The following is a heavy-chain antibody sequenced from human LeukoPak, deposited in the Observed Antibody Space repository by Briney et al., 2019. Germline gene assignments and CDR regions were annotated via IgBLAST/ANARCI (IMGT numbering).Heavy chain of an antibody. Sequence: ASVKVSCKASGGTFSSYTISWVRQAPGQGLEWMGRIIPILGIANYAQKFQGRVTITADKSTSTAYMELSSLRSEDTAVYYRARGGYYYDSSGYYWFDPWGQGTLVTVFS. CDR1: GGTFSSYT. CDR3: ARGGYYYDSSGYYWFDP. CDR2: IIPILGIA. V-gene: IGHV1-69*02. J-gene: IGHJ5*02. D-gene: IGHD3-22*01.